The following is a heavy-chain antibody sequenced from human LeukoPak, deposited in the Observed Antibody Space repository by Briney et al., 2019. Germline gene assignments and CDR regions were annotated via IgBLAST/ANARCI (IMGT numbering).Heavy chain of an antibody. J-gene: IGHJ5*02. CDR1: GFTFSSHW. CDR3: ARAHSAAGYLGWFDP. V-gene: IGHV3-30*03. D-gene: IGHD6-13*01. CDR2: ISYDGSNK. Sequence: GGSLRLSCAASGFTFSSHWMTWVRQAPGQGLEWVAVISYDGSNKYYADSVKGRFTISRDNSKNTLYLQMNSLRAEDTAVYYCARAHSAAGYLGWFDPWGQGTLVTVSS.